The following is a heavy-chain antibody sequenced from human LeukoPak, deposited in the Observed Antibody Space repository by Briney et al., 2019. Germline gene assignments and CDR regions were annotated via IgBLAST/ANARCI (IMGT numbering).Heavy chain of an antibody. V-gene: IGHV3-64*01. CDR1: GFTFRSYA. CDR3: ARRPQGAYDI. CDR2: ISSSGSST. Sequence: GGSLRLSCVASGFTFRSYAMHWVRQAPGKGLEYVSAISSSGSSTFYAISGKGRFTISRDNSKNTLYLQMGSLRAEDMAVYYCARRPQGAYDIWGQGTMVTVSS. J-gene: IGHJ3*02.